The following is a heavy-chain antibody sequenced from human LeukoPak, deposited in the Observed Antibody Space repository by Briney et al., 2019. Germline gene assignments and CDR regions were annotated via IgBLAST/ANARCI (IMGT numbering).Heavy chain of an antibody. J-gene: IGHJ4*02. Sequence: PGGSLRLSCAASGFTFSSYGMHWVRQAPGKGLEWVAVISYDGSNKYYADSVKGRFTISRDNAKNSLYLQMNSLRAEDTAVYYCARESYDILTGYFDYWGQGTLATVSS. CDR1: GFTFSSYG. D-gene: IGHD3-9*01. CDR3: ARESYDILTGYFDY. CDR2: ISYDGSNK. V-gene: IGHV3-30*03.